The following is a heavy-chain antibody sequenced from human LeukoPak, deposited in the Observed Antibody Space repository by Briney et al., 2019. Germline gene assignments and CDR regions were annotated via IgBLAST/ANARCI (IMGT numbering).Heavy chain of an antibody. Sequence: SETLSLTCTVSGVSLSRYYWSWIRQPPGRGLEGVGYIYYSGSTKYKPPLKSGVPISVDTSKSHFSPKLSAVTPAGPAVYYCARTGYWRSTSCYPQAMNYWGQGALVTVSS. D-gene: IGHD2-2*03. CDR1: GVSLSRYY. J-gene: IGHJ4*02. CDR3: ARTGYWRSTSCYPQAMNY. CDR2: IYYSGST. V-gene: IGHV4-59*01.